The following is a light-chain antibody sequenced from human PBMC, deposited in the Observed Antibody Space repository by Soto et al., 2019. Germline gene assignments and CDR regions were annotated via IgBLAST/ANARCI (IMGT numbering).Light chain of an antibody. Sequence: DILMTQSPSSLSASVGDRVTITCRASQSINTYLNWYQQKPGKAPKLLISAASSLKSGVPARFSGSGSGTDFTLIISSVQPEDFATFYCEQSYGAPPTFGQGTKVDIK. CDR2: AAS. CDR1: QSINTY. V-gene: IGKV1-39*01. CDR3: EQSYGAPPT. J-gene: IGKJ1*01.